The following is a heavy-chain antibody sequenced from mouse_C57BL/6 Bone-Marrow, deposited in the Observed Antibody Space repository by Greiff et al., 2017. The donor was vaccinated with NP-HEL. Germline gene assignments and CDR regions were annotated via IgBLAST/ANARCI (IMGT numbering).Heavy chain of an antibody. Sequence: EVMLVESGAELVRPGASVKLSCTASGFNIKDDYMHWVKQRPEQGLEWIGWIDPENGDTEYASKFQGKATITADTSSNTAYLQLSSLTSEDTAVYYCTNWYYAMDYWGQGTSVTVSS. CDR3: TNWYYAMDY. CDR2: IDPENGDT. D-gene: IGHD4-1*01. CDR1: GFNIKDDY. J-gene: IGHJ4*01. V-gene: IGHV14-4*01.